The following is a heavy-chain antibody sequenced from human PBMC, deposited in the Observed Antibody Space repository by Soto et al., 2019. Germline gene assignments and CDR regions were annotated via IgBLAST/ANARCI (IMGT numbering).Heavy chain of an antibody. CDR2: ISGSGYNS. D-gene: IGHD6-13*01. V-gene: IGHV3-23*01. CDR1: GFTFRKYA. J-gene: IGHJ4*02. CDR3: ANCFDGSSLYFDY. Sequence: EVQLLESGGDLVQPGGSLRLSCAASGFTFRKYAMTWARQAPGKGLEWVSAISGSGYNSYYADSVDGRFTISRDNSKNTLFLQRDSLRVEDTAVYYCANCFDGSSLYFDYWGQGTLVTVSS.